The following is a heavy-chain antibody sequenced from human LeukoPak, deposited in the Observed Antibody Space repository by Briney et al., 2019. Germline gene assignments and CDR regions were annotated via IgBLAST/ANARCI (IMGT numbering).Heavy chain of an antibody. CDR2: INGDRSST. D-gene: IGHD2/OR15-2a*01. CDR3: ARDLYYFDY. CDR1: GFTFRSYW. V-gene: IGHV3-74*01. Sequence: GGSLRLSCAASGFTFRSYWMHWVRQAPGKGLVWVSRINGDRSSTDYADSVKGRFTISRDNAKNTLYLQMNSLRAEDTAVYYCARDLYYFDYWGQGTLVTVSS. J-gene: IGHJ4*02.